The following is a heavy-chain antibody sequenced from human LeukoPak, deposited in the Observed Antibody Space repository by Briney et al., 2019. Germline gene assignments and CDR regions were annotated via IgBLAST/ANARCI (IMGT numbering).Heavy chain of an antibody. CDR2: ISGSGGRT. CDR1: GFTFSSYA. D-gene: IGHD3-22*01. V-gene: IGHV3-23*01. CDR3: VEGGAPSYYDGSGDAYFDY. J-gene: IGHJ4*02. Sequence: GGSLRLSCAASGFTFSSYAMSWVRQAPGKGLEWVSVISGSGGRTSYADSVKGRFTVSRDNSKNTLYLQTNSLRAEDTAVYFCVEGGAPSYYDGSGDAYFDYWGQGTLVTVSS.